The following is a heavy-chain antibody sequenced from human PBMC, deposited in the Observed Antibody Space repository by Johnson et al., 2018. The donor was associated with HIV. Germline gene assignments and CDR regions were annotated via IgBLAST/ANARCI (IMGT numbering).Heavy chain of an antibody. CDR3: ARVRAAAVSDAFDI. V-gene: IGHV3-20*04. Sequence: VQLVESGGVVVQPGGSLRLSCAASGFTFDDYGMTWVRHAPGKGLEWVSGINWNGGSTGYADSVQGRFTISRDNAKNSRYLQMNSLRADDTALYYCARVRAAAVSDAFDIWGQGTMVTVSS. D-gene: IGHD6-13*01. J-gene: IGHJ3*02. CDR1: GFTFDDYG. CDR2: INWNGGST.